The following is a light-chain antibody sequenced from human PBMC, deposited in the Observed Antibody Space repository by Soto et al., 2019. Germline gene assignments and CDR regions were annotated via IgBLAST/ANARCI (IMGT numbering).Light chain of an antibody. CDR2: AAS. Sequence: AIPMTQSPSSLSASVGDRVTITCRASQGIRNDLGWYQQKPGKAPKLLIYAASSLQSGAPSRFSGSGSGTDFTLTISSLRPEDFATYYCLQDYSYPWTFGQGTKVEIK. J-gene: IGKJ1*01. V-gene: IGKV1-6*01. CDR3: LQDYSYPWT. CDR1: QGIRND.